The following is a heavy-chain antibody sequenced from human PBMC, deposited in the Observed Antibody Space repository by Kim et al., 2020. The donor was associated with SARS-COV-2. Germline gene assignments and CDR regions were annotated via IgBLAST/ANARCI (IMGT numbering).Heavy chain of an antibody. J-gene: IGHJ4*02. D-gene: IGHD6-13*01. CDR1: GGSISSGGYY. CDR2: IYYSGST. V-gene: IGHV4-31*03. Sequence: SETLSLTCTVSGGSISSGGYYWSWIRQHPGKGLEWIGYIYYSGSTYYNPSLKSRVTISVDTSKNQFSLKLSSVTAADTAVYYCAREDGAAAGLFDYWGQGTLVTVSS. CDR3: AREDGAAAGLFDY.